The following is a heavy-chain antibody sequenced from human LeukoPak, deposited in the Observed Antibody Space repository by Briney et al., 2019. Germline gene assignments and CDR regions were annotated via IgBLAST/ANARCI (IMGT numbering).Heavy chain of an antibody. CDR2: ISYDGTNK. J-gene: IGHJ4*02. V-gene: IGHV3-30-3*01. Sequence: GGSLRLSCAASGFTVSSNYMSWVRQAPGKGLEWVAIISYDGTNKYYADSVKGRFTISRDNSKNTLYLQMNSLRAEDTAVYYCARGRQWLVDPIDYWGQGTLVTVSS. CDR3: ARGRQWLVDPIDY. CDR1: GFTVSSNY. D-gene: IGHD6-19*01.